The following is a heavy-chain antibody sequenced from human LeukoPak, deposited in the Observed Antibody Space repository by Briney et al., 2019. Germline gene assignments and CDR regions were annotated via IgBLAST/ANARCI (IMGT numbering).Heavy chain of an antibody. CDR3: ARASSIAPEAFDI. CDR1: GGSISSYY. CDR2: IYYSGST. J-gene: IGHJ3*02. D-gene: IGHD6-6*01. Sequence: PSETLSLTCTVSGGSISSYYWSWIRQPPGKGLEWIGYIYYSGSTNYNPSLKSRVTISVDTSKNQFSLKLSSVTAADTAVYYCARASSIAPEAFDIWGQGTMVTVSS. V-gene: IGHV4-59*01.